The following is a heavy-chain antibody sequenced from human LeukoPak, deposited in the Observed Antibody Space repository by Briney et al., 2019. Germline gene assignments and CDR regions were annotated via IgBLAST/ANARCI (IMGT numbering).Heavy chain of an antibody. D-gene: IGHD2-21*02. CDR3: ARLSGRTAQFDP. CDR2: IYYSGST. V-gene: IGHV4-59*08. CDR1: GGSISSYY. J-gene: IGHJ5*02. Sequence: TSETLSLTCTVSGGSISSYYWSWIRQPPGKGLEWIGYIYYSGSTNYNPSLKSRVTISVDTSKNQFSLKLSSVTAADTAVYYCARLSGRTAQFDPCGQGTLVTVSS.